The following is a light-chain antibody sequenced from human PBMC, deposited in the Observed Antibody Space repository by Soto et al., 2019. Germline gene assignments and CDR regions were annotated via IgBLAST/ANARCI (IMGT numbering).Light chain of an antibody. CDR3: QQHGSSHRLT. V-gene: IGKV3-20*01. Sequence: EIVLTQSPGTLSLSPGDRATLSCMASQNLSSSYLAWYQQKLGQAPRLLLYGASSRATGIPDRFSGSVSGTDLILTLSRLEPEDFAVYDCQQHGSSHRLTFGGWTKVEIK. CDR1: QNLSSSY. CDR2: GAS. J-gene: IGKJ4*01.